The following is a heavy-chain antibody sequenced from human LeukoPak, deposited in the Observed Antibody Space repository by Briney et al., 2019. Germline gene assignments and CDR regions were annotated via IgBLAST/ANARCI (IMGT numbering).Heavy chain of an antibody. CDR1: GGSISSSSYY. Sequence: SETLSLTCTVSGGSISSSSYYWGWIRQPPGKGLEWIGSIYYSRSTYYNPSLKSRVTISVDTSKNQFSLKLSSVTAADTAVYYCARHVGLAARLMMNNWFDPWGQGTLVTVSS. J-gene: IGHJ5*02. CDR2: IYYSRST. D-gene: IGHD6-6*01. V-gene: IGHV4-39*01. CDR3: ARHVGLAARLMMNNWFDP.